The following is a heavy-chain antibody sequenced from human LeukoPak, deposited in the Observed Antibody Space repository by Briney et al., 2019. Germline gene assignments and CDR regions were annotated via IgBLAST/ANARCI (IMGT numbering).Heavy chain of an antibody. CDR3: ARNPTGDYDY. CDR1: GFTFRDYW. V-gene: IGHV3-74*01. J-gene: IGHJ4*02. CDR2: VNSDGSIT. D-gene: IGHD2-8*02. Sequence: GGSLRLSCAASGFTFRDYWMHWVRQVPGKGLLWVSHVNSDGSITDYADSVKGRFTISRDNARNTLSLQMDSLRVEDTAVYYCARNPTGDYDYWGQGALVTVSS.